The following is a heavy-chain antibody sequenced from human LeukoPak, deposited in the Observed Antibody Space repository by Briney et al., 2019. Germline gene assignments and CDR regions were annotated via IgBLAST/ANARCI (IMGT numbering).Heavy chain of an antibody. Sequence: SETLSLTCTVSGGSISSDYWSWIRQPPGKGLEWIGYIYYSGSTNYNPSLKSRVTISVDTSKNQFSLKLSSVTAADTAVYYCARQGHYYGSGSPMTPYDYWGQGTLVTVSS. J-gene: IGHJ4*02. CDR2: IYYSGST. V-gene: IGHV4-59*08. CDR3: ARQGHYYGSGSPMTPYDY. D-gene: IGHD3-10*01. CDR1: GGSISSDY.